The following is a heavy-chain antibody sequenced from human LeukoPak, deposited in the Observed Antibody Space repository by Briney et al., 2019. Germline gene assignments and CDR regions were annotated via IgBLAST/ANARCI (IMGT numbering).Heavy chain of an antibody. D-gene: IGHD4-17*01. CDR2: IIPIFGTA. CDR3: ASNGDYLDLFDY. J-gene: IGHJ4*02. Sequence: SVTVSCKASVGTFSSYAISWVRQAPGQGLEWVGGIIPIFGTANYAQKFQGRVTITADESTSTAYMELTSLSSEDRAVYYCASNGDYLDLFDYWGQGILVTVSS. CDR1: VGTFSSYA. V-gene: IGHV1-69*13.